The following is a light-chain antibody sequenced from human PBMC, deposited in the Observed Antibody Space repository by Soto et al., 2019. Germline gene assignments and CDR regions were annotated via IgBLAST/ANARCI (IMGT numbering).Light chain of an antibody. V-gene: IGLV1-40*01. Sequence: QSVLTQPPSVSGAPGPRVTISCTGGSSNIGAGYDVHWYQQLPGTAPKLLIYGNSNRPSGVPDRFSGSKSGTSASLAITGLQAEDEADYYCQSYDSSLSGSVVFGGGTKLTVL. CDR1: SSNIGAGYD. CDR3: QSYDSSLSGSVV. J-gene: IGLJ2*01. CDR2: GNS.